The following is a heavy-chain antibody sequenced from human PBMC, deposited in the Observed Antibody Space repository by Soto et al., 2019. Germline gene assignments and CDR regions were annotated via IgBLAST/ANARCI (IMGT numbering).Heavy chain of an antibody. CDR2: VSPNSGST. D-gene: IGHD3-3*01. CDR3: ARTVFGVATYYFDN. V-gene: IGHV1-8*01. Sequence: ASVKVSCKASGSTFSRYDISWVRQATGQGLEWMGWVSPNSGSTGYVQKFQGRVTMTRNTSISTVYMELSSLRSEDTAIYYCARTVFGVATYYFDNWGQGTLVTVSS. J-gene: IGHJ4*02. CDR1: GSTFSRYD.